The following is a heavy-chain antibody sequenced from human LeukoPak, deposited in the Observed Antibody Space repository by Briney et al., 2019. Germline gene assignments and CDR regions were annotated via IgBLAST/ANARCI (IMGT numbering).Heavy chain of an antibody. J-gene: IGHJ4*02. V-gene: IGHV4-38-2*02. CDR2: IYHSGST. CDR1: GYSISSGYY. CDR3: ARGEFDGGVYFDY. Sequence: SETLSLTCTVSGYSISSGYYWGWIRQPPGKGLEWIGSIYHSGSTYYNPSPKSRVTISVDKSKNQFSLKLSSVTAADTAVYYCARGEFDGGVYFDYWGQGTLVTVSS. D-gene: IGHD3-16*01.